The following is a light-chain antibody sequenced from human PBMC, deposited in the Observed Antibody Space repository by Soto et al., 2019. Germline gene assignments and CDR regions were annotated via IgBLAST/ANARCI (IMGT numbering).Light chain of an antibody. CDR3: QQYGSSSYT. V-gene: IGKV3-20*01. Sequence: EIVLTQSPGTLSLSPGERATLSCRASQSVSSSYLAWYQQKPGQAPRLLIYGASSRATGIPDRFSGSGSGTDFTLTISRLEPEYFAVDYCQQYGSSSYTFGQGTKLEIK. CDR1: QSVSSSY. CDR2: GAS. J-gene: IGKJ2*01.